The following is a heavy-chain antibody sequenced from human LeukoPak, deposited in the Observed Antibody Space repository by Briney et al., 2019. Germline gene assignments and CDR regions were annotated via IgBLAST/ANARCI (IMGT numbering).Heavy chain of an antibody. CDR2: IYYDGYP. CDR3: ARVKRSSDAFDI. CDR1: GASLSSYF. D-gene: IGHD5-24*01. V-gene: IGHV4-59*01. Sequence: PSETLSLTCNVSGASLSSYFRSWIRQPPGKGLEWIGYIYYDGYPNYNPSLKSRVTISVDTSKNQFSLKLSSVTAADTAVYYCARVKRSSDAFDIWGQGTMVTVSS. J-gene: IGHJ3*02.